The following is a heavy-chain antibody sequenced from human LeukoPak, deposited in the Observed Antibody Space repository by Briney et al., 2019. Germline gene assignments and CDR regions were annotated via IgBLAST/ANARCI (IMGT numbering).Heavy chain of an antibody. J-gene: IGHJ6*04. CDR3: ARYGGKSAYYYYGMDV. CDR1: GGTFSSYA. Sequence: ASVKVSCKASGGTFSSYAISWARQAPGQGLEWMGRIIPIFGIANYAQKFQGRVTITADKSTSTAYMELSSLRSEDTAVYYCARYGGKSAYYYYGMDVWGEGTTVTVSS. V-gene: IGHV1-69*04. D-gene: IGHD4-23*01. CDR2: IIPIFGIA.